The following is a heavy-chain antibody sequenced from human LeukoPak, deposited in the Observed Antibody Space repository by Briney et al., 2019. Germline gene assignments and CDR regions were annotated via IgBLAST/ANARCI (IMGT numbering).Heavy chain of an antibody. CDR3: AKKAAGTFLYYYYYGMDV. D-gene: IGHD6-13*01. CDR2: ISYDGSNK. Sequence: GGSLRLSCAASGFTISSYGMHWVRQAPGKGLEWVAVISYDGSNKYYADSVKGRFTISRDNSKNTLYLQMNSLRAEDTAVYYCAKKAAGTFLYYYYYGMDVWGQGTTVTVSS. J-gene: IGHJ6*02. CDR1: GFTISSYG. V-gene: IGHV3-30*18.